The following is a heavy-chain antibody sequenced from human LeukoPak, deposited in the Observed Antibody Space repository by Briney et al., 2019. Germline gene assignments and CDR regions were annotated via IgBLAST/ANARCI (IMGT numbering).Heavy chain of an antibody. J-gene: IGHJ4*02. CDR1: GYIFTRYG. V-gene: IGHV1-18*01. Sequence: ASVKVSCKASGYIFTRYGVTWVRQAPGQGLEWMGWISAYNGNTKYEEKVQDRVTMTTDTSTNTVYMELRSLRSDDSAVYYCGRENFASETYYCDYWGQGTRVTVSS. D-gene: IGHD3-10*01. CDR2: ISAYNGNT. CDR3: GRENFASETYYCDY.